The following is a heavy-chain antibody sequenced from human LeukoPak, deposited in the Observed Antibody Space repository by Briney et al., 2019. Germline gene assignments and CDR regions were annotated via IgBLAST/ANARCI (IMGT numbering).Heavy chain of an antibody. CDR3: ARGVGLTQGGAFDF. V-gene: IGHV4-39*07. CDR1: GGSISSSSYY. D-gene: IGHD3-16*01. CDR2: IYHSGST. J-gene: IGHJ4*02. Sequence: SETLSLTCTVSGGSISSSSYYWGWLRQPPGKGLEWIGSIYHSGSTHYKSSLKSRVTISVDTSKNQLSLKLTSVTAADTAVYYCARGVGLTQGGAFDFWGQGTLVTVSS.